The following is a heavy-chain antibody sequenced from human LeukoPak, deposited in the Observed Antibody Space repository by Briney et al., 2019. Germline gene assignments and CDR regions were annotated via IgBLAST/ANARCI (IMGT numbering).Heavy chain of an antibody. CDR1: GGSISSYY. V-gene: IGHV4-59*01. D-gene: IGHD1-1*01. CDR3: AREQRDYYYYYGMDV. CDR2: IYYSGST. Sequence: PSETLSLTCTVSGGSISSYYWSWIRQPPGKGLEWIGYIYYSGSTNYNPSLKGRVTISVDTSKNQFSLKLSSVTAADTAVYYCAREQRDYYYYYGMDVWGQGTTVTVSS. J-gene: IGHJ6*02.